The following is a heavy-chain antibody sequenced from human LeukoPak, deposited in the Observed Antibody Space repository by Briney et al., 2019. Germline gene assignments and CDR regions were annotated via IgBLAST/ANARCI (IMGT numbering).Heavy chain of an antibody. CDR3: ARRAYSGYDFVY. V-gene: IGHV5-51*01. J-gene: IGHJ4*02. CDR1: GYSFTTYW. Sequence: GESLKISCKGSGYSFTTYWLAGVRQMPGKGPEWMGIIYPGDSDIRYSPSFQGQVTISVDKSISTAYLQWSSLKASDTAMYYCARRAYSGYDFVYWGQGTLVTVSS. D-gene: IGHD5-12*01. CDR2: IYPGDSDI.